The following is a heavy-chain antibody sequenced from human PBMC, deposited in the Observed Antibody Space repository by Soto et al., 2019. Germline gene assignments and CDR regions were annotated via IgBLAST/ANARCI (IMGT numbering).Heavy chain of an antibody. J-gene: IGHJ4*02. D-gene: IGHD2-15*01. CDR3: AKDVTVVVAGHQFVD. CDR1: GFTFSSYG. V-gene: IGHV3-30*18. CDR2: ISYDGSNK. Sequence: QVQLVESGGGVVQPGRSLRLSCAASGFTFSSYGMHWVRQAPGKGLEWVAVISYDGSNKYYADSVKGRFTISRDNSKNTLYLQMNSLRAEDTAVYYCAKDVTVVVAGHQFVDWGQGTLVTVSS.